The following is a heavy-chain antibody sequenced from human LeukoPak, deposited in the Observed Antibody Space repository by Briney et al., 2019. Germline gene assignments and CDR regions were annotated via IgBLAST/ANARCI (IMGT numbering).Heavy chain of an antibody. D-gene: IGHD3-10*01. CDR1: GGSISSYY. CDR3: ARSYYYDYYYYYYMDV. V-gene: IGHV4-59*01. CDR2: IYYSGST. Sequence: SETLSLTCTVSGGSISSYYWSWIRQPPGKGLEWIGYIYYSGSTNYNPSLKSRVTISVDTSKNQFSLKLSSVTAADTAVYYCARSYYYDYYYYYYMDVGGKGTTVTISS. J-gene: IGHJ6*03.